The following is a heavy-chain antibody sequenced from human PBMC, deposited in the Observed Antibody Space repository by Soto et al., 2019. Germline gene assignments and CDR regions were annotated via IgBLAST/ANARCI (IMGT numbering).Heavy chain of an antibody. D-gene: IGHD6-13*01. CDR2: IYTSGST. Sequence: SETLSLTCTVSGGSISSYYWSWIRQPARKGLEWIGRIYTSGSTNYNPSLKSRVTMSVDTSKNQFSLKLSSVTAADTAVYYCARGIGSSSWLIRWFDPWGQGTLVTVSS. CDR1: GGSISSYY. CDR3: ARGIGSSSWLIRWFDP. V-gene: IGHV4-4*07. J-gene: IGHJ5*02.